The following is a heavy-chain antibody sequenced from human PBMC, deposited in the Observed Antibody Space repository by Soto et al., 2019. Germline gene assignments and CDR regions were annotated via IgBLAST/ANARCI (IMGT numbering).Heavy chain of an antibody. D-gene: IGHD6-13*01. V-gene: IGHV1-24*01. CDR1: GYTLTELS. J-gene: IGHJ6*03. CDR3: ATYPPEQQLVQYYYYYMDV. CDR2: FDPEDGET. Sequence: ASVKVSCKVSGYTLTELSMHWVRQAPGKGLEWMGGFDPEDGETIYAQKFQGRVTMTEDTSTDTAYMELSSLRSEDTAVYYCATYPPEQQLVQYYYYYMDVWGKGTTVTVSS.